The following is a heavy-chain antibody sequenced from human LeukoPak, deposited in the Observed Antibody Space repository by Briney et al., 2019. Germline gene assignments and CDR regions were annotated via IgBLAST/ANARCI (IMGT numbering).Heavy chain of an antibody. CDR3: ARDGSPYYYDSSGYYYY. J-gene: IGHJ4*02. Sequence: SVKVSCKASGGTFSSYAISWVRQAPGQGLEWMGGIIPIFGTANYAQKFQGRVTITADESTSTAYMEPSSLRSEDTAVYYCARDGSPYYYDSSGYYYYWGQGTLVTVSS. V-gene: IGHV1-69*01. D-gene: IGHD3-22*01. CDR1: GGTFSSYA. CDR2: IIPIFGTA.